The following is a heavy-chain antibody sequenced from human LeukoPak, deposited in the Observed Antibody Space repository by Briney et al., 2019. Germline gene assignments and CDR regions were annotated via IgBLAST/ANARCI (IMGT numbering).Heavy chain of an antibody. Sequence: PGGSLRLSCVASGITFSSYDMSWVRQAPGKGLEWISAISDRGKTDYADSVKGRFTISRDNSKNRLYLQLSSLRADDTAIYYCAKLPTISGVADSFDIWGQGTLVTVSS. D-gene: IGHD3-3*01. CDR3: AKLPTISGVADSFDI. CDR1: GITFSSYD. J-gene: IGHJ3*02. CDR2: ISDRGKT. V-gene: IGHV3-23*01.